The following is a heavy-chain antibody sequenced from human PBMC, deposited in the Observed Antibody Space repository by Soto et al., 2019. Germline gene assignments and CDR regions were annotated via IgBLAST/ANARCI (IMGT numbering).Heavy chain of an antibody. V-gene: IGHV3-48*01. D-gene: IGHD6-19*01. J-gene: IGHJ4*02. CDR3: ARASVGDWLAFDY. CDR1: GFTFSSYS. CDR2: ISGSSSTI. Sequence: EVQLVESGGGLVQAGGSLRLACAASGFTFSSYSVNWVRQAPGKGLEWVSYISGSSSTIYYADSVKGRFTISRDDAKNSLYLQMNCRRVEGGAVYYFARASVGDWLAFDYWRQGTLVTVSS.